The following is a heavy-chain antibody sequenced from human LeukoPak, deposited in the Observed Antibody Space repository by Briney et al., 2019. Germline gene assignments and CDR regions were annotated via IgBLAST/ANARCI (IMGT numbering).Heavy chain of an antibody. V-gene: IGHV3-7*01. Sequence: PGRSLRLSCAASGFSFSNHYMRWIRQAPGKGLEWVANINEDGSNKWHLGSVKGRFTVSRDNARNALYLQMNSLRVEDTAVYYCTRVIVAVPGYFDYFDFWGQGALVTVSS. CDR2: INEDGSNK. CDR3: TRVIVAVPGYFDYFDF. D-gene: IGHD6-19*01. J-gene: IGHJ4*02. CDR1: GFSFSNHY.